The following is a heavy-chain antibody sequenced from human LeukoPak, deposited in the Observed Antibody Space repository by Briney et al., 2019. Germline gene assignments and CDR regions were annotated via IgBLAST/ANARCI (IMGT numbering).Heavy chain of an antibody. V-gene: IGHV1-69*04. Sequence: GASVTLSCKTSGGTFSSSAITWVRQAPGQGLEWMGSIIPVVNITSYAQNFQGRVTITADTSTSTVHMQLSGLRSAETAFYYFARDQGLTAPPPSGLFAWGEGTTFIVSS. CDR1: GGTFSSSA. D-gene: IGHD3-10*02. CDR3: ARDQGLTAPPPSGLFA. CDR2: IIPVVNIT. J-gene: IGHJ6*01.